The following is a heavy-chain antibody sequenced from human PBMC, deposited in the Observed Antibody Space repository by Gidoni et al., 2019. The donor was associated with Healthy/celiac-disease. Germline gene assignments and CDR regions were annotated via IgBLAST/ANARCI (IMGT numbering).Heavy chain of an antibody. J-gene: IGHJ4*02. CDR1: GFTFGDYA. CDR3: TRGVLRFLEWLIDY. V-gene: IGHV3-49*05. Sequence: EVQLVESGGGLVKPGRSLRLSCTASGFTFGDYAMSWFRQAPGKGLEWVGLIRSKDYGGTTEYAASVKGRFTISRDDSKSIAYLQMNSLKTEDTAVYYCTRGVLRFLEWLIDYWGQGTLVTVSS. CDR2: IRSKDYGGTT. D-gene: IGHD3-3*01.